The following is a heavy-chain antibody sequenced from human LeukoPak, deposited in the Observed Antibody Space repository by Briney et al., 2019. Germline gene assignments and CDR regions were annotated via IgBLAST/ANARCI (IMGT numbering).Heavy chain of an antibody. Sequence: SETLSLTCTVSGGSISSGTYYWGWIRQPPGKGLEWIGSISYSGSTYYSSSLMSRLTISVDTSKNQFSLRLTSLTAADTAVYYCARGVRGPTTLFYYYYMDVWGKGTTVTVSS. CDR3: ARGVRGPTTLFYYYYMDV. D-gene: IGHD3-10*01. J-gene: IGHJ6*03. CDR2: ISYSGST. CDR1: GGSISSGTYY. V-gene: IGHV4-39*07.